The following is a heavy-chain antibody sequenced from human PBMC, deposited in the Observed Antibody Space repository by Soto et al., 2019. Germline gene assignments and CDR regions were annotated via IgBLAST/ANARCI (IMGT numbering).Heavy chain of an antibody. CDR3: ARQEVVATKDYYYYGMDV. J-gene: IGHJ6*02. V-gene: IGHV5-10-1*01. CDR1: GYSFTSYW. D-gene: IGHD5-12*01. Sequence: GESLKISCKGSGYSFTSYWISWVRQMPGKGLGWMGRIDPSDSYTNYSPSFQGHVTISADKSISTAYLQWSSLKASDTAMYYCARQEVVATKDYYYYGMDVWGQGTTVTVSS. CDR2: IDPSDSYT.